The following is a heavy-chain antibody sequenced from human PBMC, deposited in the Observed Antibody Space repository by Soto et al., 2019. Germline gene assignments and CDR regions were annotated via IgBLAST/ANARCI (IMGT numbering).Heavy chain of an antibody. D-gene: IGHD6-6*01. CDR2: IFHPGTT. CDR1: GESMTSTNHY. Sequence: QLHLQESGPGLVRPSETLSLTCTVSGESMTSTNHYWGWIRQPPGKGLEWVATIFHPGTTYYNPSLMSRVSISVDTSKNHFSLRLNSLTAADTSFYFCARRFAWQLPFDAWGQGTLVTVSS. J-gene: IGHJ4*02. CDR3: ARRFAWQLPFDA. V-gene: IGHV4-39*02.